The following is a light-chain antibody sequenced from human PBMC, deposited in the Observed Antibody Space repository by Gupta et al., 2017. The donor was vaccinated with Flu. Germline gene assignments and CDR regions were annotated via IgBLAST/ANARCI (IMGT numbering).Light chain of an antibody. Sequence: KVTISCSGSSFNVGNNYVSWYQHLPGTAPKLLIYENNKRPSGIPDRFSGSKSGTSATLGITGLQTGDEADYFCGTWDSSLSAEVFGGGTKVTVL. J-gene: IGLJ3*02. V-gene: IGLV1-51*02. CDR1: SFNVGNNY. CDR2: ENN. CDR3: GTWDSSLSAEV.